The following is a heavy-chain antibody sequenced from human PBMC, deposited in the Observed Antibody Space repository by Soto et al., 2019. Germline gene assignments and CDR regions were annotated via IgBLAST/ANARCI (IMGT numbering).Heavy chain of an antibody. CDR3: ATLYDSSGYTTGYFDY. D-gene: IGHD3-22*01. CDR2: FDPEDGET. V-gene: IGHV1-24*01. Sequence: GASVKVSCKVSGYTLTELSMHWVRQAPGKGLEWMGGFDPEDGETIYAQKFQGRVTMTEDTSTDTAYMELSSLRSEDTAVYYCATLYDSSGYTTGYFDYWGQGTLVTVS. J-gene: IGHJ4*02. CDR1: GYTLTELS.